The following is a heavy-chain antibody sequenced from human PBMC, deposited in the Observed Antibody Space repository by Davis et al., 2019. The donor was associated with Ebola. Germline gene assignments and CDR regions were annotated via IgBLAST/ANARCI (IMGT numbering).Heavy chain of an antibody. CDR3: ARELGYYDSSGYYSLTLFDY. J-gene: IGHJ4*02. CDR1: GFTFSSYA. Sequence: GRSLRLSCAASGFTFSSYAMHWVRQAPGKGLEWVAVISYDGSNKYYADSVKGRFTISRDNSKNTLYLQMNSLRAEDTAVYYCARELGYYDSSGYYSLTLFDYWGQGTLVTVSS. D-gene: IGHD3-22*01. CDR2: ISYDGSNK. V-gene: IGHV3-30-3*01.